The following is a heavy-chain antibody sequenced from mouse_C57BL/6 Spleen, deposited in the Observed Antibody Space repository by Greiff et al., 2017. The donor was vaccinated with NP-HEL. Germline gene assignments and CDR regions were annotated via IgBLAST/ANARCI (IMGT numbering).Heavy chain of an antibody. D-gene: IGHD2-4*01. CDR3: ARGGYDYDGDLIDY. V-gene: IGHV1-81*01. Sequence: QVQLQQSGAELARPGASVKLSCKASGYTFTSYGISWVKQRTGQGLEWIGEIYPRSGNTYYNQKFKGKATLTADKSSSTAYMELRSLTSEDSAVYVCARGGYDYDGDLIDYWGQGTTLTVSS. CDR1: GYTFTSYG. CDR2: IYPRSGNT. J-gene: IGHJ2*01.